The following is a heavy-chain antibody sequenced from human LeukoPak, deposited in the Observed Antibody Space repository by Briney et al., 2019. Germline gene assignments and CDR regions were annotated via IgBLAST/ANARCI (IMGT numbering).Heavy chain of an antibody. CDR2: IYSSGIS. CDR3: ARQRGGRFSASYYDH. CDR1: GGPLSSYY. V-gene: IGHV4-59*08. Sequence: SETLSLTCTVPGGPLSSYYWSWIRQPPGKGLGWIGYIYSSGISDYNPSLKVRVSISVYRYTNQFSLRLRSVTAAAAAVYYCARQRGGRFSASYYDHWGQGTLVTVSS. D-gene: IGHD1-26*01. J-gene: IGHJ4*02.